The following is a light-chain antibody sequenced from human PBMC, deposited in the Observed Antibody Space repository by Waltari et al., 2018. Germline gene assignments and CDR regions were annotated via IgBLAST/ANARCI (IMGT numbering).Light chain of an antibody. CDR1: QSVLYSFNNKYF. CDR3: QQYYNTLWT. CDR2: WAS. J-gene: IGKJ1*01. V-gene: IGKV4-1*01. Sequence: DIVMTQSPDSLAVSLGERATINCKSSQSVLYSFNNKYFLAWYQQKPGQPPKLLIYWASTRESGVPDRFSGSGSGTDFTLTISSLQAEDVAVYYCQQYYNTLWTFGQGTKVEIK.